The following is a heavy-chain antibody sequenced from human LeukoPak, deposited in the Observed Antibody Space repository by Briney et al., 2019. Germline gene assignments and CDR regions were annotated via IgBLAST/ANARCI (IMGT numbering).Heavy chain of an antibody. Sequence: AASVKVSCKASGYTFTGYYMHWVRQAPGKGLEWMGGFDPEDGETIYAQKFQGRVTMTEDTSTDTAYMELSSLRSEDTAVYYCATKDTPYPLGTYHKDAFDIWGQGTMVTVSS. V-gene: IGHV1-24*01. J-gene: IGHJ3*02. CDR2: FDPEDGET. CDR1: GYTFTGYY. D-gene: IGHD2-2*01. CDR3: ATKDTPYPLGTYHKDAFDI.